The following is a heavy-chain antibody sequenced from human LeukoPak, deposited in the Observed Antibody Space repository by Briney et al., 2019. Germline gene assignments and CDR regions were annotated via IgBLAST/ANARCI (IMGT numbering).Heavy chain of an antibody. CDR1: GGSIRSYY. V-gene: IGHV4-59*01. J-gene: IGHJ4*02. CDR2: IYYSGST. Sequence: PSETLSLTCTVSGGSIRSYYWSRIRQPPGKGLEWIGYIYYSGSTHYNPSLKSRVAISVDTSKNQFSLKLDSVTAADTAVYYCASLTTVVTPVDYWGQGTLVTVSS. CDR3: ASLTTVVTPVDY. D-gene: IGHD4-23*01.